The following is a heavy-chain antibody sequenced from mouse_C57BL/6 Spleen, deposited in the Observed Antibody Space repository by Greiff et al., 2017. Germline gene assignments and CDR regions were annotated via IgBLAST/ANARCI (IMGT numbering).Heavy chain of an antibody. Sequence: VQLQQSGPVLARPGASVKMSCKTSGYTFTSYWMHWVKQRPGQGLEWIGAIYPGNSDTSYNQKFKGKAKLTAVTSASTAYMELSSLTNEDSAVYYCTRDITTVVGARFAYWGQGTLVTVSA. CDR3: TRDITTVVGARFAY. CDR2: IYPGNSDT. CDR1: GYTFTSYW. V-gene: IGHV1-5*01. D-gene: IGHD1-1*01. J-gene: IGHJ3*01.